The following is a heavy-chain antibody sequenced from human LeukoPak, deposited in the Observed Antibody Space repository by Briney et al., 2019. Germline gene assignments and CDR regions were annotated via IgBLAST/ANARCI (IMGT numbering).Heavy chain of an antibody. CDR1: GFTFSSYG. CDR3: VRDGDYFDY. Sequence: GRSLRLSCAASGFTFSSYGMHWVRQAPGKGLEWVAVISYDGSNKYYADSVKGRFTISRDNAKNSLYLQMNSLRVEDTAMYYCVRDGDYFDYWGQGTPVTVSS. CDR2: ISYDGSNK. D-gene: IGHD4-17*01. J-gene: IGHJ4*02. V-gene: IGHV3-30*03.